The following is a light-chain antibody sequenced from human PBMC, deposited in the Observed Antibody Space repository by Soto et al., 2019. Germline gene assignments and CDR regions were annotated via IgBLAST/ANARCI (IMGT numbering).Light chain of an antibody. CDR2: DVS. CDR3: CSYAGSYTYV. CDR1: SSDVGGYNY. Sequence: LTKPRSVSGSPGQSVTISCTGTSSDVGGYNYVSWYQQHPGKAPKLMIYDVSKRPSGVPDRFSGSKSGNTASLTISGLQAEDEADYYCCSYAGSYTYVFGTGTKVTVL. V-gene: IGLV2-11*01. J-gene: IGLJ1*01.